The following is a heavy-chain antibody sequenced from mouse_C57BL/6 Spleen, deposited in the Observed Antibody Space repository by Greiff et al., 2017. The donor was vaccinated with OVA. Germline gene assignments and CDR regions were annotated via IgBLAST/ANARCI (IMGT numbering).Heavy chain of an antibody. J-gene: IGHJ4*01. Sequence: VQLQQSGPELVKPGASVKISCKASGYAFSSSWMNWVKQRPGKGLEWIGRIYPGDGDTNYNGKFKGKATLTADKSSSTAYMQLSSLTSEDSAVYFCARGGAGPYAMDYWGQGTSVTVSS. CDR2: IYPGDGDT. CDR1: GYAFSSSW. D-gene: IGHD6-1*01. CDR3: ARGGAGPYAMDY. V-gene: IGHV1-82*01.